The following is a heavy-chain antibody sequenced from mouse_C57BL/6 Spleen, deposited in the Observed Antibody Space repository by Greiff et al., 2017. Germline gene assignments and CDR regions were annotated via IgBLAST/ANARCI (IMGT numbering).Heavy chain of an antibody. CDR1: GYTFTSYW. CDR2: IHPNSGST. D-gene: IGHD1-1*01. J-gene: IGHJ1*03. Sequence: QVQLQQPGAELVKPGASVKLSCKASGYTFTSYWMHWVKQRPGQGLEWIGMIHPNSGSTNYNEKFKSKATLTVDKSSSTAYMQLSSLTSEDSAVYYCAREGGSDWYFDVWGTGATVTVS. V-gene: IGHV1-64*01. CDR3: AREGGSDWYFDV.